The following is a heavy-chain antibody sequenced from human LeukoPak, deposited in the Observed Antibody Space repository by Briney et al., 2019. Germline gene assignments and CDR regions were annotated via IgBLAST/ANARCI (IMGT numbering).Heavy chain of an antibody. CDR3: ASIPFYYDSSALSPAFDI. V-gene: IGHV3-23*01. Sequence: GGSLRLSCAASGFTFSSYAMSWVRQAPGKGLGWVSALSSGGDRTYYADSVKGRFTISRDNSNNTLYLQMNSLRAEDTALYYCASIPFYYDSSALSPAFDIWGQGTVVTVSS. J-gene: IGHJ3*02. CDR1: GFTFSSYA. CDR2: LSSGGDRT. D-gene: IGHD3-22*01.